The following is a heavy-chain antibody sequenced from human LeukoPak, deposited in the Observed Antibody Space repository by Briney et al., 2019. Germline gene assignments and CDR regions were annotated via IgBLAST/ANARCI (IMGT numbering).Heavy chain of an antibody. CDR3: ARTRPGELCTDY. D-gene: IGHD3-10*01. CDR2: INPSGGST. CDR1: GYTFTSYY. Sequence: ASVKVSCKASGYTFTSYYMHWVRQAPGQGLEWMGIINPSGGSTSYAQKSQGRVTMTRDTSTSTVYMELSSLRSEDTAVYYCARTRPGELCTDYWGQGTLVTVSS. V-gene: IGHV1-46*01. J-gene: IGHJ4*02.